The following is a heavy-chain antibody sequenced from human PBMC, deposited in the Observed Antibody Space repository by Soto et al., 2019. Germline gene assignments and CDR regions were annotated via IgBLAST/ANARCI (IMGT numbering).Heavy chain of an antibody. Sequence: EVQLVESGGGLVQPGGSLRLSCAGSGFNFSDYYIDWVRQAPGKGLEWVGRSRDKGNSYSTDYAASVKGRFTVSRAASKNSLYLQINSLKAADTALYYWSRSIPGTTASDYWGQGTLVTVSS. J-gene: IGHJ4*02. D-gene: IGHD1-7*01. V-gene: IGHV3-72*01. CDR1: GFNFSDYY. CDR3: SRSIPGTTASDY. CDR2: SRDKGNSYST.